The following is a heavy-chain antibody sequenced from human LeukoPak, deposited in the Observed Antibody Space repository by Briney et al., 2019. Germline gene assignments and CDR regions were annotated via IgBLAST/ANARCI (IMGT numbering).Heavy chain of an antibody. CDR2: ISYDGSNK. D-gene: IGHD1-26*01. CDR1: GFIFSNYA. J-gene: IGHJ4*02. CDR3: ARLPRGGSYLDY. V-gene: IGHV3-30-3*01. Sequence: PGRSLRLSCAASGFIFSNYAMHWVRQAPGKELEWVAVISYDGSNKYYADSVKGRFTISRDNSKNTLSLQMNSLRAEDTAVYYCARLPRGGSYLDYWGQGTLVTVSS.